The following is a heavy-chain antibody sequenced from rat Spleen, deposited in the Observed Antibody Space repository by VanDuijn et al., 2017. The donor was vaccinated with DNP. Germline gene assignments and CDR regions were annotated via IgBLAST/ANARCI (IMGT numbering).Heavy chain of an antibody. CDR3: ARWTRYFDY. V-gene: IGHV3-1*01. J-gene: IGHJ2*01. D-gene: IGHD1-7*01. CDR2: ISYSGST. CDR1: GYSIISNY. Sequence: EVQLQESGPGLVKPSQSLSLTCSVTGYSIISNYWGWIRKFPGNKMEYIGHISYSGSTNYNPSLKSRISITRDTSKNHLFLQLNSVTTEDTATYYCARWTRYFDYWGQGVMVTVSS.